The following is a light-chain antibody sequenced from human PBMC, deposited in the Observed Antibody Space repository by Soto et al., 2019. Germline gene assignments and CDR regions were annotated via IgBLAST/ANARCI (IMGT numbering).Light chain of an antibody. J-gene: IGKJ1*01. V-gene: IGKV1-39*01. CDR2: VAS. Sequence: DIQMPQSPSSLSASVGDRVTITCRASQGISTYLNWYQQKPGKAPKLLIYVASSLQSGVPSRFSGSGSETDFTLTICSLQPEDFGTYSCPHSTTWTFGQGTKVEIK. CDR1: QGISTY. CDR3: PHSTTWT.